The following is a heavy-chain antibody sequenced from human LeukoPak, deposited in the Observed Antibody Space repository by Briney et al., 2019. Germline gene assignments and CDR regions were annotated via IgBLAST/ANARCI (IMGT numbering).Heavy chain of an antibody. CDR1: GFSFSDYY. Sequence: GGSLRLSCAASGFSFSDYYMTWIRQAPGKGLEWVSYISSSGSTIYYADSVKGRFTISRDNAKNSLYLQMNSLRAEDTAVAYCASGYRGSISCYASVYWGQGTLVTVSS. CDR3: ASGYRGSISCYASVY. CDR2: ISSSGSTI. D-gene: IGHD2-2*03. J-gene: IGHJ1*01. V-gene: IGHV3-11*04.